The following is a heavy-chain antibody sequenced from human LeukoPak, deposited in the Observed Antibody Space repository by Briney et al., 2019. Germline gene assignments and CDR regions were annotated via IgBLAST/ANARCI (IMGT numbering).Heavy chain of an antibody. CDR3: ARESRFWAGTFDY. CDR2: INPNSGGT. Sequence: EASVKVSCKASGYTFTSYYMHWVRQATGQGLEWMGWINPNSGGTNYAQKFQGRVTMTRDTSISTAYMELSRLRSDDTAVYYCARESRFWAGTFDYWGQGTLVTVSS. V-gene: IGHV1-2*02. CDR1: GYTFTSYY. J-gene: IGHJ4*02. D-gene: IGHD3/OR15-3a*01.